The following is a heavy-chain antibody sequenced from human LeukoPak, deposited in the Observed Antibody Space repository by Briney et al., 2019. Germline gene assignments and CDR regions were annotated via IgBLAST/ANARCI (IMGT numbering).Heavy chain of an antibody. D-gene: IGHD5-24*01. CDR2: ISSSGSTI. V-gene: IGHV3-11*01. CDR1: GFTFSTYS. CDR3: ARVIRGDGYNPFDY. J-gene: IGHJ4*02. Sequence: PGGSLRLSCAASGFTFSTYSMSWVRQAPGKGLEWVSYISSSGSTIYYADSVKGRFTISRDNAKNSLYLQMNSLRAEDTAVYYCARVIRGDGYNPFDYWGQGTLVTVSS.